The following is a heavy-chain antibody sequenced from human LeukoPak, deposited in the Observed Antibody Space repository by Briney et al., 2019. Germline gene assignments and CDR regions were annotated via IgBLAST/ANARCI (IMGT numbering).Heavy chain of an antibody. CDR1: GFTLSDYY. Sequence: PGGSLRLSCAASGFTLSDYYMSWVRQAPGKGLEWVGFIRSRAYGATTEYAASVKGRFTISRDDSKSIAYLQMNSLKTEDTAVYYCSRADYYGSGSPISLDVWGKGTTVTVS. V-gene: IGHV3-49*04. D-gene: IGHD3-10*01. J-gene: IGHJ6*03. CDR2: IRSRAYGATT. CDR3: SRADYYGSGSPISLDV.